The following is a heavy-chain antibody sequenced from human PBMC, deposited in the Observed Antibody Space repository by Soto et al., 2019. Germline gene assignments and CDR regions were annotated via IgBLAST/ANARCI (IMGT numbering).Heavy chain of an antibody. Sequence: ASVKVSCKVSGYTLTELSMHWVRQAPGKGLEWMGGFDPEDGETIYAQKFQGRVTMTEDTSTDTAYMELSSLRSEDTAVYYCATARGYSSGWTRGVPDAFDIWGQGTMVTVSS. CDR3: ATARGYSSGWTRGVPDAFDI. CDR1: GYTLTELS. D-gene: IGHD6-19*01. V-gene: IGHV1-24*01. J-gene: IGHJ3*02. CDR2: FDPEDGET.